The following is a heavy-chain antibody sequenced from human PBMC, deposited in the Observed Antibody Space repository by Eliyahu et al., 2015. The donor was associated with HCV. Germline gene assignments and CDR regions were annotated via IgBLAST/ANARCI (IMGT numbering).Heavy chain of an antibody. D-gene: IGHD2-21*01. V-gene: IGHV3-21*01. CDR3: ARDLQYRGLRWLGRSSPVYGMDV. J-gene: IGHJ6*04. CDR2: ISSSSSYI. Sequence: ISSSSSYIYYADSVKGRFTISRDNAKNSLYLQMNSLRAEDTAVYYCARDLQYRGLRWLGRSSPVYGMDVWGKGTTVTVSS.